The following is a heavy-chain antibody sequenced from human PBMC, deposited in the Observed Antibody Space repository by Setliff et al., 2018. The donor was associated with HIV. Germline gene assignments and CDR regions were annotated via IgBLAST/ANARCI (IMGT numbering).Heavy chain of an antibody. Sequence: GASVKVSCKPSGHTFTNYDIHWMRRATGQGLEWMGRMNPNSGVSGYALKFHDRVTRTRDTSITTAYMELSSLTSEDTAVYYCARGKGVGGVIITGGLDVWGQGTTVTVSS. CDR2: MNPNSGVS. CDR3: ARGKGVGGVIITGGLDV. V-gene: IGHV1-8*01. CDR1: GHTFTNYD. D-gene: IGHD3-10*01. J-gene: IGHJ6*02.